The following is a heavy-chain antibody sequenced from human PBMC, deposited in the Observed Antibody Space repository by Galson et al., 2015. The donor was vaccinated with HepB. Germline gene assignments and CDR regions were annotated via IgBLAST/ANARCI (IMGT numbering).Heavy chain of an antibody. D-gene: IGHD6-19*01. V-gene: IGHV3-30*04. Sequence: SLRLSCAASGFTFSSYAMHWVRQAPGKGLEWVAVISYDGSNKYYADSVKGRFTISRDNSKNTLYLQMNSLRAEDTAVYYCARAGYSSGPRGGYFDLWGRGTLVTVSS. CDR3: ARAGYSSGPRGGYFDL. CDR1: GFTFSSYA. CDR2: ISYDGSNK. J-gene: IGHJ2*01.